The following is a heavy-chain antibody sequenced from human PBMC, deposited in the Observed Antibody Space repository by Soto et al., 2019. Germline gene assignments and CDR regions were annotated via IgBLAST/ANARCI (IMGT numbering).Heavy chain of an antibody. V-gene: IGHV1-18*01. CDR3: ARDGAAAGLLGFYYYGMDV. CDR1: GYTFTSYG. J-gene: IGHJ6*02. Sequence: ASVKVSCKASGYTFTSYGISWVRQAPGQGLDWMGWISAYNGNTNYAQKLQGRVTMTTDTSTSTAYMELRSLRSDDTAVYYCARDGAAAGLLGFYYYGMDVWGQGTTVTVSS. D-gene: IGHD6-13*01. CDR2: ISAYNGNT.